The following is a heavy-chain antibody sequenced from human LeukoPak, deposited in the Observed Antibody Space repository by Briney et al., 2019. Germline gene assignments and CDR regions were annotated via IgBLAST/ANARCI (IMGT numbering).Heavy chain of an antibody. CDR2: VTSSSSTI. V-gene: IGHV3-48*04. CDR1: GFTFSSYS. CDR3: ASQPMVRGVIKTSYYGMDV. J-gene: IGHJ6*02. D-gene: IGHD3-10*01. Sequence: GGSLRLSCAASGFTFSSYSMNWVRQAPGKGLEWVSYVTSSSSTIYYADSVTGRFTISRDNAKNSLYLQMNSLRAEDTAVYYCASQPMVRGVIKTSYYGMDVWGQGTTVTVSS.